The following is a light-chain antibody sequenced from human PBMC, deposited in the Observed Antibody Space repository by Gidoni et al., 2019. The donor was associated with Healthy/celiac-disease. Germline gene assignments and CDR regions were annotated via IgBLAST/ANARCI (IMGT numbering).Light chain of an antibody. Sequence: ELVLTQSPGTLSLAPGERSTLSVRARQSFSSSYLAWYQQKPGQAPRLLSYGASSRATGIPDRFSGSGSGTDFTLTISRLEPEDFAVYYCQQYGRSTGTFGQGTKVEIK. V-gene: IGKV3-20*01. CDR1: QSFSSSY. CDR3: QQYGRSTGT. CDR2: GAS. J-gene: IGKJ1*01.